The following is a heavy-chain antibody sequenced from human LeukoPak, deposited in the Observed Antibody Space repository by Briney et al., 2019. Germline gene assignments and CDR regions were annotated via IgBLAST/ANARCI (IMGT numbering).Heavy chain of an antibody. V-gene: IGHV4-59*08. CDR1: GGSISSYY. CDR3: ARLYSSSFPLY. Sequence: PSETLSLTCTVSGGSISSYYWSWLRQPPGKGLEWIGYIYYSGSTNYNPSLKSRVTISVDTSKNQFSLKLSSVTAADTAVYYCARLYSSSFPLYWGQGTLVTVPS. J-gene: IGHJ4*02. CDR2: IYYSGST. D-gene: IGHD6-6*01.